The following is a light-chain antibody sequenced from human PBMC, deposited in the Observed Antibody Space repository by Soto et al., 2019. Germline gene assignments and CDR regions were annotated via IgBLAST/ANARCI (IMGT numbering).Light chain of an antibody. J-gene: IGKJ1*01. CDR1: QNIRTY. CDR2: AAS. CDR3: QNTLSVPRT. V-gene: IGKV1-39*01. Sequence: DIQMTQSPTFLSASVGDIVTITCRASQNIRTYLTWYKQKPGKAPTVLIYAASTLHRGAASRFSGSTTGTDFTLTITGLQPEDSATYYCQNTLSVPRTFGLGTKVDIK.